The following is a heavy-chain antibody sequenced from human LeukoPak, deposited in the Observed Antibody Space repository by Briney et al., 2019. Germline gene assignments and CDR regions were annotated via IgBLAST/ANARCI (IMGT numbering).Heavy chain of an antibody. CDR3: ARLSCGGDCYQPDYYYYMDV. CDR1: GGSISSSSYY. D-gene: IGHD2-21*01. CDR2: IYYSGST. Sequence: PSETLSLTCTVSGGSISSSSYYWGWIRQPPGKGLEWIGSIYYSGSTYYNPSLKSRVTISVDTSKNQFSLKLSSVTAADTAVYYCARLSCGGDCYQPDYYYYMDVWGKGTTVTVSS. J-gene: IGHJ6*03. V-gene: IGHV4-39*01.